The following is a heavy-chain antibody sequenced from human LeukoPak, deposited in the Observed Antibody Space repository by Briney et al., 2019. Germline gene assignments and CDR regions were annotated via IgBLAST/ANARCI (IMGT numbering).Heavy chain of an antibody. J-gene: IGHJ4*02. CDR2: IYPRDGST. Sequence: GASVKVSCKASGYTFTSNYIHWVRQAPGQGLEWIGMIYPRDGSTSYAQKFQGRVTMTEDTSTDTAYMELSSLRSEDTAVYYCATGAGGPAIDYWGQGTLVTVSS. CDR1: GYTFTSNY. CDR3: ATGAGGPAIDY. V-gene: IGHV1-46*01.